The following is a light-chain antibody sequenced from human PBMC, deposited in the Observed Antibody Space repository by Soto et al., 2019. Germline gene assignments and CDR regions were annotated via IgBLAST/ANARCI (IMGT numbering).Light chain of an antibody. CDR1: QSIGYW. J-gene: IGKJ1*01. V-gene: IGKV1-5*03. CDR2: QAS. Sequence: DIQMTQSPSTLSASVGDRVTITCRASQSIGYWLAWYQQKPGKAPNLLIYQASSLETGGPSRFSGSVSGTEFALTISSLQPGDFATYYCQQYNSVSQTFGQGTKVEIK. CDR3: QQYNSVSQT.